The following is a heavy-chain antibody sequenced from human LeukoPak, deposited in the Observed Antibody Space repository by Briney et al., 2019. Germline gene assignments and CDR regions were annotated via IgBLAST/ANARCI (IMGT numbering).Heavy chain of an antibody. CDR1: GGSINSYY. D-gene: IGHD3-10*01. Sequence: SETLSLACTVSGGSINSYYWSWIRQPPGKGLEWIGYIYYSGSTNYNPSLKSRVSISVDTSKNQLSLKLNSVTAADTAVYFCATLWTIRGGAGVFDYWGQGTLVTVSS. CDR3: ATLWTIRGGAGVFDY. CDR2: IYYSGST. J-gene: IGHJ4*02. V-gene: IGHV4-59*08.